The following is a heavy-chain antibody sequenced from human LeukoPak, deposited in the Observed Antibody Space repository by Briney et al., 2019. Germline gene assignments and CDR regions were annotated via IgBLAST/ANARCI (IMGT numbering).Heavy chain of an antibody. CDR3: AREGPYYYDSSGYHWSAFDI. CDR2: INPSGGST. CDR1: GYTFTSYY. J-gene: IGHJ3*02. Sequence: GASVKVSCKASGYTFTSYYMHWVRQAPGQGLEWMGIINPSGGSTSHAQKFQGRVTMTRDTSTSTVYMELSSLRSEDTAVYYCAREGPYYYDSSGYHWSAFDIWGQGTMVTASS. V-gene: IGHV1-46*01. D-gene: IGHD3-22*01.